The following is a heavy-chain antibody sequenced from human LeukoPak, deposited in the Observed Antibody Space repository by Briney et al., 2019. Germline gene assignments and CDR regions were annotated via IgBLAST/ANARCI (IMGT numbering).Heavy chain of an antibody. D-gene: IGHD4-17*01. J-gene: IGHJ4*02. Sequence: NASETLSLTCTVSGGSISSSSYYWGWIRQPPGKGLEWIGSIYYSGSTYYNPSLKSRVTISVDTSKNQFSLRLSSVTAADTAVFYCARLEADDYGDRGSPGTPNAQSNWGQGTLVTVSS. CDR2: IYYSGST. CDR3: ARLEADDYGDRGSPGTPNAQSN. CDR1: GGSISSSSYY. V-gene: IGHV4-39*01.